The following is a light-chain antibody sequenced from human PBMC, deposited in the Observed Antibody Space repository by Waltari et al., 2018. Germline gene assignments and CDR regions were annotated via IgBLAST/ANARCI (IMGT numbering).Light chain of an antibody. CDR2: PAS. CDR3: LQDYIYPLT. CDR1: QGIRND. V-gene: IGKV1-6*01. J-gene: IGKJ4*01. Sequence: AIQMTQSPSSLSASVGDRITITCRASQGIRNDLGWYQQKPGKAPKLLIYPASTLQSGVPSRFSGSGSGTDFTLTISSLQPEDFATYYCLQDYIYPLTFGGGTKVEIK.